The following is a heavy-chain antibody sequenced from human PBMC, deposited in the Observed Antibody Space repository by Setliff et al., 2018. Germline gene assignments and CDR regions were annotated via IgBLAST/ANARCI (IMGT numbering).Heavy chain of an antibody. Sequence: PGGSLRLSCAASGFTVSSFSMHWVRQAPVKGLDWVATLSDDGSNEFYADSVKGRFTIFRDNSKNTLYLQMNSLTAEDTAIYYCASALATPYGGFQRALDYWGRGTLVTVSS. V-gene: IGHV3-30*03. D-gene: IGHD2-8*01. CDR2: LSDDGSNE. CDR3: ASALATPYGGFQRALDY. J-gene: IGHJ4*02. CDR1: GFTVSSFS.